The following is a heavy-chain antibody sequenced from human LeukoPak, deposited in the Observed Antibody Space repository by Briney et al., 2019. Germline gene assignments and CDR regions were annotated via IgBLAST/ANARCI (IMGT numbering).Heavy chain of an antibody. D-gene: IGHD3-10*01. CDR2: IYHSGST. J-gene: IGHJ4*02. CDR1: GGSISSSNW. Sequence: SGTLSLTCAVSGGSISSSNWWSWVRQPPGQGLEWIGEIYHSGSTNYNPSLKSRVTISVDKSKNQFSLKLSSVTAADTAVYCCARDYYGSGSYYFGYWGQGTLVTVSS. CDR3: ARDYYGSGSYYFGY. V-gene: IGHV4-4*01.